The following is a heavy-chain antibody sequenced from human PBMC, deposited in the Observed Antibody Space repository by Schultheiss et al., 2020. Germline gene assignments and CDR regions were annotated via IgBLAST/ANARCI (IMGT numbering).Heavy chain of an antibody. D-gene: IGHD2-8*01. CDR3: ARDRGSGVWFDP. J-gene: IGHJ5*02. Sequence: SETLSLTCTVSGGSISSGGYYWSWIRQHPWKGLEWIGYIYYSGSTYYNPSLKSRVTISVDTSKNQFSLKLSSVTAADTAVYYCARDRGSGVWFDPWGQGTLVTVSS. V-gene: IGHV4-31*03. CDR2: IYYSGST. CDR1: GGSISSGGYY.